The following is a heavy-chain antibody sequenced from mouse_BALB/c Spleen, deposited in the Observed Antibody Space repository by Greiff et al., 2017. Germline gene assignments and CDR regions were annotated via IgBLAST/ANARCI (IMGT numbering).Heavy chain of an antibody. J-gene: IGHJ1*01. V-gene: IGHV5-12-1*01. CDR3: ARPYYYGSSRYWYFDV. CDR2: ISSGGGST. Sequence: EVKLVESGGGLVKPGGSLKLSCAASGFAFSSYDMSWVRQTPEKRLEWVAYISSGGGSTYYPDTVKGRFTISRDNAKNTLYLQMSSLKSEDTAMYYCARPYYYGSSRYWYFDVWGAGTTVTVSS. CDR1: GFAFSSYD. D-gene: IGHD1-1*01.